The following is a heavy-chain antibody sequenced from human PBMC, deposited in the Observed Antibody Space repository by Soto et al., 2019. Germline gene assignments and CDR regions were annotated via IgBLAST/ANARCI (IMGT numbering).Heavy chain of an antibody. Sequence: SETLSLTCAVSGGTISRSNWWSWVRQPPGKGLEWIGEIYHSGSTNYNPSLKSRVTISVDKSKNQFSLKLSSVTAADTAVYYCARDDSSDWYYGQSNWFDPWGQGTLVSVSS. D-gene: IGHD6-19*01. CDR2: IYHSGST. CDR1: GGTISRSNW. J-gene: IGHJ5*02. CDR3: ARDDSSDWYYGQSNWFDP. V-gene: IGHV4-4*02.